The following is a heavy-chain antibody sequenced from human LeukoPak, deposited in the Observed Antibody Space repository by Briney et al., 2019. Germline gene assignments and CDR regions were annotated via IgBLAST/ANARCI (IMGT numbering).Heavy chain of an antibody. CDR1: GGSFSGYY. Sequence: SETLSLTCAVYGGSFSGYYWSWIRQPPGKGLEWIGEINHSGSTNYNPSLKSRVTISVDTSKNQFSLKLSSVTAADTAVYYCARGLRGRTYCGGDCYVLTNWFDPWGQGTLVTVSS. D-gene: IGHD2-21*02. J-gene: IGHJ5*02. V-gene: IGHV4-34*01. CDR3: ARGLRGRTYCGGDCYVLTNWFDP. CDR2: INHSGST.